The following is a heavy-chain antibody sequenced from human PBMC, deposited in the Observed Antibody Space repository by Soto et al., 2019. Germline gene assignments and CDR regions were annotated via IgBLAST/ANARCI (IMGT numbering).Heavy chain of an antibody. D-gene: IGHD5-18*01. V-gene: IGHV3-53*01. CDR3: ARGALSSYGSYFDC. J-gene: IGHJ4*02. CDR2: IYGDGAT. CDR1: GFAVSTDY. Sequence: VGSLRLSCAASGFAVSTDYLIWVRQAPGVGLECVSVIYGDGATYYADSVRGRFTISRDNSKNTLYLQMNSLRAEDTAVYFCARGALSSYGSYFDCWGQGTLLTVS.